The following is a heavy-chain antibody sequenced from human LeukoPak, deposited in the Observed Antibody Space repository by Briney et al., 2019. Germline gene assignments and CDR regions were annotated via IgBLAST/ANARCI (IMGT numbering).Heavy chain of an antibody. CDR2: ISSSSSYI. J-gene: IGHJ4*02. Sequence: PGGSLRLSCAASGFTFSSYSMNWVRQAPGKGLEWVSSISSSSSYIYYADSVKGRFTISRDNAKNSLYLQMNSLRAEDTAVYYCATGFYYDSSGYYLFDYWGQGTLVTVSS. D-gene: IGHD3-22*01. CDR1: GFTFSSYS. CDR3: ATGFYYDSSGYYLFDY. V-gene: IGHV3-21*01.